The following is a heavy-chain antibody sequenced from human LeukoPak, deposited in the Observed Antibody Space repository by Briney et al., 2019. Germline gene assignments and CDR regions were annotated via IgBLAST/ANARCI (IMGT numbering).Heavy chain of an antibody. D-gene: IGHD2-2*02. J-gene: IGHJ5*02. CDR3: AREVGVVVVPAAIRPLNWFDP. Sequence: KPSETLSLTCAVSGGSISSSNWWSWVRQPPGKGLEWIGEIYHSGSINYNPSLKSPVTISVDKSKNQFSLKLSSVTAADTAVYYCAREVGVVVVPAAIRPLNWFDPWGQGTLVTVSS. CDR2: IYHSGSI. CDR1: GGSISSSNW. V-gene: IGHV4-4*02.